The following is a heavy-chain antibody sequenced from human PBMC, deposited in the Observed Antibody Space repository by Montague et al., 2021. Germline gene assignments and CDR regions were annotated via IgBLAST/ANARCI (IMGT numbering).Heavy chain of an antibody. CDR3: ARDGEHTYGCFFHP. V-gene: IGHV4-59*01. Sequence: SETLSLTCTVSGGSISTYHWIWLRQPPGKGLEWIGETHYNGNTNYNYNPSLKSRVTISVDKTNNLFSLKLSSVTAADTAVYYCARDGEHTYGCFFHPWGQGTMVTVSS. D-gene: IGHD2-21*01. CDR2: THYNGNTNY. J-gene: IGHJ5*02. CDR1: GGSISTYH.